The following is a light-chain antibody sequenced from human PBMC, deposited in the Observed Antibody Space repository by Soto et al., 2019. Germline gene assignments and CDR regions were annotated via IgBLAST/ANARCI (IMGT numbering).Light chain of an antibody. J-gene: IGKJ1*01. V-gene: IGKV3-15*01. Sequence: SVSTVERATLSYRASQAINNNVAWSQRKDGQVPRLLIYGASTRAADVPARFSGGGSGTEFTLTISSLQSEDFAEYHCQQYNNWPQTFGQGTNVDIK. CDR1: QAINNN. CDR3: QQYNNWPQT. CDR2: GAS.